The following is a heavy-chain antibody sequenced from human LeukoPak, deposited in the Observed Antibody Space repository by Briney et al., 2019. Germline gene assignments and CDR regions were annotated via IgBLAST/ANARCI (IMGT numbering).Heavy chain of an antibody. CDR1: GGSISSYY. CDR2: IYYSGST. V-gene: IGHV4-59*01. CDR3: ARGLYYDSRDAFDI. Sequence: SETLSLTCTVSGGSISSYYWSWIRQPPGKGLEWIGYIYYSGSTNYNPSLKSRVTISVDTSKNQFSLKLSSVTAADTAVYYCARGLYYDSRDAFDIWGQGTMVTVSS. D-gene: IGHD3-22*01. J-gene: IGHJ3*02.